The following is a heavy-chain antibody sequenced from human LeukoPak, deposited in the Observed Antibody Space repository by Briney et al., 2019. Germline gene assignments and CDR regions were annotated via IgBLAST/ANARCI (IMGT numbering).Heavy chain of an antibody. J-gene: IGHJ3*01. V-gene: IGHV1-18*04. CDR1: AYAFTGYY. D-gene: IGHD3-22*01. Sequence: ASVKVSCKASAYAFTGYYIHWVRQAPGQGLEWMGWISAYNGNTNYAQKLQGRVTMTTDTSTSTAYMELRSLRSDDTAVYYCARDAYYDSSGDDAFDVWGQGTMVTVSS. CDR3: ARDAYYDSSGDDAFDV. CDR2: ISAYNGNT.